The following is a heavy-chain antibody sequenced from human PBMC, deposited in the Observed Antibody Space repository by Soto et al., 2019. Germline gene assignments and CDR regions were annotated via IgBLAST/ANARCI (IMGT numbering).Heavy chain of an antibody. CDR2: ISSSSSTI. CDR3: AREQYYDILTGYYNSPYYYGMDV. V-gene: IGHV3-48*02. Sequence: EVQLVESGGGLVQPGGSLRLSCAASGFTFSSYSMNWVRQAPRKGLEWVSYISSSSSTIYYADSVKGRFTISRDNAKNSLYLQMNSLRDEDTAVYYCAREQYYDILTGYYNSPYYYGMDVWGQGTTVTVSS. D-gene: IGHD3-9*01. CDR1: GFTFSSYS. J-gene: IGHJ6*02.